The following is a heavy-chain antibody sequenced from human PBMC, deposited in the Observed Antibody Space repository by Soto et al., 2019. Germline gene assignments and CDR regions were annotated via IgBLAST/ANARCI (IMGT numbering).Heavy chain of an antibody. J-gene: IGHJ4*02. D-gene: IGHD3-22*01. Sequence: SETLSLTCSVSGDSISNNKWWSWVRQPPGKGLEWIGEMHHSGSIYYNASLKSRATLSVDKSRNQFSLQLTSVTAADTAVYYCARIYYDSVFDYWGQGTLVTVSS. CDR1: GDSISNNKW. CDR2: MHHSGSI. CDR3: ARIYYDSVFDY. V-gene: IGHV4-4*02.